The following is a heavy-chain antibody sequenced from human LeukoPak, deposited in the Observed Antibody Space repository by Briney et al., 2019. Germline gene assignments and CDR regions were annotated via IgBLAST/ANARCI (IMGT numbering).Heavy chain of an antibody. CDR1: GGSFSGYY. D-gene: IGHD3-10*01. CDR3: ARTRNYYGSGSYYKSAFDI. J-gene: IGHJ3*02. Sequence: SETLSLTCAVYGGSFSGYYWSWIRQPPGKGLEWIGEINHSGSTNYNPSLKSRVTISVDTSKNQFSLKLSSVTAADTAVYYCARTRNYYGSGSYYKSAFDIWGQGTMVTVSS. CDR2: INHSGST. V-gene: IGHV4-34*01.